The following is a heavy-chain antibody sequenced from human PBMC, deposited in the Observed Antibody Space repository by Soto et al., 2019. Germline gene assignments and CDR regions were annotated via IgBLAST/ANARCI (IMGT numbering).Heavy chain of an antibody. CDR3: TRDASRDSSARGWFDP. D-gene: IGHD6-13*01. V-gene: IGHV3-21*01. J-gene: IGHJ5*02. CDR2: ISSNSAYI. Sequence: GGSLRLSCAASEFTFRSFTMNWVRQAPGKGLEWVSTISSNSAYIYYTDALRGRFTISRDNAKNSLHLQMNSLRAEDTAVYYCTRDASRDSSARGWFDPWGPGTLVTVSS. CDR1: EFTFRSFT.